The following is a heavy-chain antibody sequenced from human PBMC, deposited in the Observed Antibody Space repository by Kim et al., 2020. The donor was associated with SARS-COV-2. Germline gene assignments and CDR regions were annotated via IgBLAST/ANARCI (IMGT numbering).Heavy chain of an antibody. V-gene: IGHV4-59*01. Sequence: NPPLNRRVTISVDTAKSQFSRKLSSVTAADTAVYYCARSGVAVAEYYFDYWGQGTLVTVSS. CDR3: ARSGVAVAEYYFDY. J-gene: IGHJ4*02. D-gene: IGHD6-19*01.